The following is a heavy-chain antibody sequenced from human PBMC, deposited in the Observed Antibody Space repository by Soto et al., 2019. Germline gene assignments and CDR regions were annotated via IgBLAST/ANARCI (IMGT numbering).Heavy chain of an antibody. V-gene: IGHV1-18*04. CDR3: AMYSRSSLDY. D-gene: IGHD6-6*01. J-gene: IGHJ4*02. CDR2: ISPHNGNT. Sequence: QVQLLQSGAEVKKPGASVKVSCKTSGYTFTSYDLTWVRQAPGQGLEWVGWISPHNGNTDYTPKLQDRVTMTADISTGTAYMELWSLRSDDTAVYYCAMYSRSSLDYWGQGTLVTVSS. CDR1: GYTFTSYD.